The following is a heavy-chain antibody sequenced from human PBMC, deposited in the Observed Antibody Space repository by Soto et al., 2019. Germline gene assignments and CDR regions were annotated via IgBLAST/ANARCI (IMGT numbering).Heavy chain of an antibody. J-gene: IGHJ5*02. CDR1: GGSFSSYT. D-gene: IGHD1-1*01. CDR3: APTTGALVPVPS. V-gene: IGHV1-69*02. CDR2: IISPLDKT. Sequence: QVQLVQSGAEVKRPGSSVHVSCKASGGSFSSYTVSWVRQAPGQGLEWMGRIISPLDKTNYAQKFQGRLTITADRSTSTVYMELSSLRFEDTAVYYCAPTTGALVPVPSWGLGTLVTVSS.